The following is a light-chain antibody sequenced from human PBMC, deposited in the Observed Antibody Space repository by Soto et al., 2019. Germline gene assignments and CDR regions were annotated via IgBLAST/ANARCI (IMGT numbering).Light chain of an antibody. J-gene: IGKJ5*01. CDR1: QGVDSN. Sequence: IVLTQSPATLSVSPGDRATLSCRASQGVDSNLAWYQQRPGQAPRLLIYGASTRATGIPARFSGSGSGTEFTLTISSLQSEDFAVYYCQQYNNWPPLTFGQGTRLEI. V-gene: IGKV3-15*01. CDR2: GAS. CDR3: QQYNNWPPLT.